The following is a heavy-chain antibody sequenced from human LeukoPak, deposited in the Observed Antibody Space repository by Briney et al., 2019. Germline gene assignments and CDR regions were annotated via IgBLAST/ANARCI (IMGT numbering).Heavy chain of an antibody. CDR2: ISYDGSNK. J-gene: IGHJ4*02. Sequence: PGGSLRLSCAASGFTFSSYGMPWVRQAPGKGLEWVAVISYDGSNKYYADSVKGRFTISRDNSKNTLYLQMNSLRAEDTAVYYCAKGNYYGSWGQGTLVTVSS. CDR1: GFTFSSYG. D-gene: IGHD3-10*01. CDR3: AKGNYYGS. V-gene: IGHV3-30*18.